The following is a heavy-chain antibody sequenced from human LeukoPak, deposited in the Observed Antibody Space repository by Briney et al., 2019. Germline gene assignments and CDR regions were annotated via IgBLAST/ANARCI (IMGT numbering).Heavy chain of an antibody. V-gene: IGHV3-23*01. CDR1: GFTFSSYV. CDR2: ISGSGGSK. J-gene: IGHJ4*02. Sequence: PGGSLRLSCAASGFTFSSYVMSWVRQAPGKGLEWVSAISGSGGSKYYADSVKGRFTISRDNSKNTLYLQMNSLRAEDTAVYYCAKDAGLGTAMAANFDYWGQGTLVTVSS. D-gene: IGHD5-18*01. CDR3: AKDAGLGTAMAANFDY.